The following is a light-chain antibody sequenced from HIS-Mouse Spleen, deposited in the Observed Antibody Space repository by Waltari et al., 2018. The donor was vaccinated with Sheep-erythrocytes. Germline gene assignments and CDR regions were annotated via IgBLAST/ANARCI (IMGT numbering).Light chain of an antibody. CDR2: AVS. Sequence: QSALTQPRSVSGSPGQSVTISCTGTSSDVGGYNYVSWYQQPPGKAPKLMIYAVSKLPSGVPDRFSGSKSGNTASLTVSGLQAEDEADYYCSSYAGSNNWVFGGGTKLTVL. CDR1: SSDVGGYNY. V-gene: IGLV2-11*01. J-gene: IGLJ3*02. CDR3: SSYAGSNNWV.